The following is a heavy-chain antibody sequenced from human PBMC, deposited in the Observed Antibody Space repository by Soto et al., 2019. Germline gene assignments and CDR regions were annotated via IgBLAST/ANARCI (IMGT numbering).Heavy chain of an antibody. D-gene: IGHD6-13*01. CDR2: ISGSGGST. V-gene: IGHV3-23*01. J-gene: IGHJ6*02. Sequence: GGSLRLSCAASGFTFSSYAMSWVRQAPGKGLEWVSAISGSGGSTYYADSVKGRFTISRDNSKNTLYLQMNSLRAEDTAVYYCAKDQSSSWDYYYYGMDVWGQGTTVTVSS. CDR1: GFTFSSYA. CDR3: AKDQSSSWDYYYYGMDV.